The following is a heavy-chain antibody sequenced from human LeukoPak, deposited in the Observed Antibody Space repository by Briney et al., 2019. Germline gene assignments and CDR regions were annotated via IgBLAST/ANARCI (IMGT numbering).Heavy chain of an antibody. D-gene: IGHD2-15*01. J-gene: IGHJ4*02. CDR1: GFTFGDYA. CDR3: TRVSLVAASVFFDY. CDR2: IRSKAYGGTT. Sequence: GGSLRLSCTASGFTFGDYAMSWVRQAPGKGLEWVSFIRSKAYGGTTEYAASVKGRFTISRDDSKIIAYLQMNSLKTEDTAVYYCTRVSLVAASVFFDYWGPGTLVTVSS. V-gene: IGHV3-49*04.